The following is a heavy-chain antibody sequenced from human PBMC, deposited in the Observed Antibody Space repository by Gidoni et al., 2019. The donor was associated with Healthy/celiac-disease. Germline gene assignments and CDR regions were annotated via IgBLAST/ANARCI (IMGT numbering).Heavy chain of an antibody. CDR3: ARDRAAAGNNWFDP. V-gene: IGHV4-4*07. CDR1: GGSISSYY. CDR2: IYTSGST. D-gene: IGHD6-13*01. Sequence: QLQLQESGPGLVKPSETLSLTSPVSGGSISSYYWSWIRQPAGKGLEWIGRIYTSGSTNYNPSLKSRVTMSVDTSKNQFSLKLSSVTAADTAVYYCARDRAAAGNNWFDPWGQGTLVTVSS. J-gene: IGHJ5*02.